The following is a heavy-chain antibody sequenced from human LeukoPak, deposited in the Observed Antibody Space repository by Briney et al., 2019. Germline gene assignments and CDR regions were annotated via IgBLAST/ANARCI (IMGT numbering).Heavy chain of an antibody. CDR1: GGSITSYY. Sequence: NPSETLSLTCNVSGGSITSYYWSWIRQPPGKGLEWIGYIYYSGNTNYNPSLRSRITVSVDTSKNQFSLKLNSVTAADTAVYYCARGDNWFVPWGQGTLVTVSS. V-gene: IGHV4-59*01. J-gene: IGHJ5*02. CDR3: ARGDNWFVP. CDR2: IYYSGNT.